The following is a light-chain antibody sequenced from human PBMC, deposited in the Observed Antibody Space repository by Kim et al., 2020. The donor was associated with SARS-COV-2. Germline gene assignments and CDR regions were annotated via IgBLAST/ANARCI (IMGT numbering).Light chain of an antibody. J-gene: IGKJ2*01. V-gene: IGKV3-20*01. Sequence: EIVLTQSPGTLSLSPGERATLSCRASQSVGGNYLAWYQQKPGQAPRLLIYGTSTRATGIADRFSGSGSGTDFTLTISRLEPEDFAVYYCQQDVSSTGTFGQGTKLEI. CDR2: GTS. CDR1: QSVGGNY. CDR3: QQDVSSTGT.